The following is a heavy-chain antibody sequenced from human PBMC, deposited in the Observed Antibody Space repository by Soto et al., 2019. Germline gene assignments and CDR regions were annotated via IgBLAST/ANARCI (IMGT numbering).Heavy chain of an antibody. CDR2: IYYSGST. V-gene: IGHV4-31*03. CDR3: ARGEGDYYWFDAFDI. J-gene: IGHJ3*02. CDR1: GGSISSGGYY. Sequence: QVQLQESGPGLVKPSQTLSLTCTVSGGSISSGGYYWSWIRQHPGKGLAWIGYIYYSGSTYYNPSLKSRGTISEDTSKNQFARKLSSVTAADTAVYYCARGEGDYYWFDAFDIWGQGTMVTISS. D-gene: IGHD3-3*01.